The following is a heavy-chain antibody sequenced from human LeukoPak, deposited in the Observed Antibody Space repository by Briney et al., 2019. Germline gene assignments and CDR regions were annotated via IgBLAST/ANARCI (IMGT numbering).Heavy chain of an antibody. D-gene: IGHD4-23*01. CDR1: GFTFDDYG. CDR3: AKDISGGPLGY. Sequence: SLILSCAASGFTFDDYGMHWVRQAPGKGLEWVSGISWNSVNIGYADSVKGRFTISRDNAKNSLYLQMNSLRAEDTALYYCAKDISGGPLGYWGQGTLVTVSS. V-gene: IGHV3-9*01. CDR2: ISWNSVNI. J-gene: IGHJ4*02.